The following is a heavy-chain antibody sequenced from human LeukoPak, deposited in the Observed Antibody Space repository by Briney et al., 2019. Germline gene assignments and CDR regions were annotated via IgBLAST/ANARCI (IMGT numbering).Heavy chain of an antibody. D-gene: IGHD3-9*01. V-gene: IGHV3-30-3*01. Sequence: GGSLRLSCAASGFTFSSYAMHWVRQAPGKGLEWVAVISYDGSNKYYADSVKGRFTISRDNSKNTLYLQMNSLRAEDTAVYYCARASPNYDTAGGDAFDIWGQGTMVTVSS. CDR1: GFTFSSYA. CDR3: ARASPNYDTAGGDAFDI. J-gene: IGHJ3*02. CDR2: ISYDGSNK.